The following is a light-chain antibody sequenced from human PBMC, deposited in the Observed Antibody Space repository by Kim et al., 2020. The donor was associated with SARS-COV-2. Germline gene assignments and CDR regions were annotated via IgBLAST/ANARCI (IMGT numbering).Light chain of an antibody. Sequence: GDRVTITCRASQSISTWFAWYQQKPGKAPKLLIYKASSLESGVPSRFSGSGSGTDFTLTVSSLQPDDFATYYCQQYNSYPWTFGQGTKVDIK. CDR1: QSISTW. CDR2: KAS. CDR3: QQYNSYPWT. V-gene: IGKV1-5*03. J-gene: IGKJ1*01.